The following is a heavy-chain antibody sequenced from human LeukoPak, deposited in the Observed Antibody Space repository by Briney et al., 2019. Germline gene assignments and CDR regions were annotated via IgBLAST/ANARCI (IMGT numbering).Heavy chain of an antibody. V-gene: IGHV1-18*04. Sequence: ASVKVSCKASGYTFTGYYMHWVRQAPGQGLEWMGWISAYNGNTNYAQKLQGRVTMTTDTSTSTAYMELRSLRSDDTAVYYCARPGYCNSYSCEGLDYWGQGTLVTVSS. CDR1: GYTFTGYY. CDR3: ARPGYCNSYSCEGLDY. D-gene: IGHD2-2*03. CDR2: ISAYNGNT. J-gene: IGHJ4*02.